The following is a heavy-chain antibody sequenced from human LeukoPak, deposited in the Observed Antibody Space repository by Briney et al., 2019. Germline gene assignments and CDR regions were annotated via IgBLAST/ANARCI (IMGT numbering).Heavy chain of an antibody. CDR3: AREFTYGDYPYWYFDL. Sequence: PGGSLRLSCAASGFTVSSNYMSWVRQAPGKGLEWVANIKQDGSEKYYVDSVKGRFTISRDNAKNSLYLQMNSLRAEDTAVYYCAREFTYGDYPYWYFDLWGRGTLVTVSS. CDR1: GFTVSSNY. D-gene: IGHD4-17*01. V-gene: IGHV3-7*01. J-gene: IGHJ2*01. CDR2: IKQDGSEK.